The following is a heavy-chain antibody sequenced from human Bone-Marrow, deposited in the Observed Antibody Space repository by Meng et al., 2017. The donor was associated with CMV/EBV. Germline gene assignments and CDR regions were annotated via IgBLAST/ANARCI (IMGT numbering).Heavy chain of an antibody. CDR1: GGSISSYY. Sequence: SETLSLTCTVSGGSISSYYWSWIRQPPGKGLEWIGEINHSGSTNYNPSLKSRVTISVDTSKNQFSLKLSSVTAADTAVYYCARGNRGGSSFPFDYWGQGTLVTVSS. D-gene: IGHD6-6*01. CDR2: INHSGST. V-gene: IGHV4-34*01. J-gene: IGHJ4*02. CDR3: ARGNRGGSSFPFDY.